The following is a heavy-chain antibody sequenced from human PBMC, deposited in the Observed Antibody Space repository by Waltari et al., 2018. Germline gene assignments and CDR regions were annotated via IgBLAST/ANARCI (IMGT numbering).Heavy chain of an antibody. V-gene: IGHV3-13*01. J-gene: IGHJ4*02. Sequence: EVQLVESGGGLVQPGGSLRLSCAASGFTFSSYDMHWVRQATGKGLEWVSAIGTAGDTYYPGSVKGRFTISRENAKNSLYLQMNSLRAGDTAVYYWARGSRSGTYEGGVDYWGQGTLVTVSS. CDR3: ARGSRSGTYEGGVDY. CDR2: IGTAGDT. D-gene: IGHD3-10*01. CDR1: GFTFSSYD.